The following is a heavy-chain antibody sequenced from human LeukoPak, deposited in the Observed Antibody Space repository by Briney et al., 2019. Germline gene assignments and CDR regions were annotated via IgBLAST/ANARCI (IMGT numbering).Heavy chain of an antibody. CDR2: INHSGSA. J-gene: IGHJ6*02. CDR3: ARRALDYDDVAYFYARCSDV. Sequence: PSETLSLTCDVYGMSLSDYYWTWIRQSPGKGLEWIGEINHSGSANYNPSLESRVTISVDTSKAQFSLKLGSVTAADTGVYYCARRALDYDDVAYFYARCSDVWGQGIKVTVS. V-gene: IGHV4-34*01. D-gene: IGHD4-17*01. CDR1: GMSLSDYY.